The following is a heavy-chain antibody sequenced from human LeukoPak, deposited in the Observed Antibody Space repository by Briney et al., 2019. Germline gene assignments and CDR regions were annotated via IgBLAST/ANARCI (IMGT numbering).Heavy chain of an antibody. Sequence: ASVKVSCKASGGTFSSYAISWVRQAPGQGLEWMGWINPNSGGTNYAQKFQGRVTMTRDTSISTAYMELSRLRSDDTAVYYCARGYCSGGSCAEGFDYWGQGTLVTVSS. CDR3: ARGYCSGGSCAEGFDY. D-gene: IGHD2-15*01. CDR2: INPNSGGT. V-gene: IGHV1-2*02. CDR1: GGTFSSYA. J-gene: IGHJ4*02.